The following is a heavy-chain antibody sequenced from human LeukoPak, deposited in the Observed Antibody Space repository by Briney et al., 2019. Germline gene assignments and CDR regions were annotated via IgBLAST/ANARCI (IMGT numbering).Heavy chain of an antibody. CDR2: INPSGGST. CDR1: GYTFTSYY. D-gene: IGHD1-7*01. CDR3: ARDLADWNYWYYYSMDV. V-gene: IGHV1-46*01. Sequence: ASVKVSCKASGYTFTSYYMHWVRQAPGQGLEWMGIINPSGGSTSYAQKFQGRVTMTRDTSTSTVYMELSSLRSEDTAVYYCARDLADWNYWYYYSMDVWGQGTTVTVSS. J-gene: IGHJ6*02.